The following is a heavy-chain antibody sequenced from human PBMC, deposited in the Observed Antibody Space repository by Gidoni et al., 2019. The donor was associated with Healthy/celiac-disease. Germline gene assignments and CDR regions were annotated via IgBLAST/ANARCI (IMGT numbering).Heavy chain of an antibody. J-gene: IGHJ2*01. D-gene: IGHD2-21*02. CDR2: IIPIFGKA. V-gene: IGHV1-69*06. CDR3: ARKVVTEVWYFDL. CDR1: GGTFSSYA. Sequence: QVHLVQSGAEVKKPGSSVKVSCKASGGTFSSYAIRWVRQAPGQGLEWMGGIIPIFGKANYAQKFQCRVTITADKSTSTADMELSSLRAEDTAVYYCARKVVTEVWYFDLWGRGTLVTVSS.